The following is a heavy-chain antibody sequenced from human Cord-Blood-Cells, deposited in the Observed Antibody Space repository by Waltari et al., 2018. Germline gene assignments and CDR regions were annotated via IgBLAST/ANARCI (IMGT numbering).Heavy chain of an antibody. Sequence: VQSGAEVKKPGASVKVYCKASGYTFTSYYMHWERQAPGQGPEWMGIINPSGGSTSYAQKFQGRVTMTRDTSTSTVYMELSSLRSEYTAVYYCARETVVVTDNWFDPWGQGTLVTVSS. D-gene: IGHD2-21*02. CDR3: ARETVVVTDNWFDP. CDR1: GYTFTSYY. V-gene: IGHV1-46*01. CDR2: INPSGGST. J-gene: IGHJ5*02.